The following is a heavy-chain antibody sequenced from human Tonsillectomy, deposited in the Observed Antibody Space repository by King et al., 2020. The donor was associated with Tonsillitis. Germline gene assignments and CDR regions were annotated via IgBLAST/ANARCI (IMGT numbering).Heavy chain of an antibody. CDR2: VYYSGTT. D-gene: IGHD1-20*01. CDR1: GASISSGDYF. V-gene: IGHV4-30-4*01. CDR3: ARAGIIGTPDAFDI. Sequence: VPLQESGPGLVKPSQTLSLTCTVSGASISSGDYFWRWIRQPPGKGLEWIGYVYYSGTTYYKPSLKSRVTMSIDTSKNQFSLKLFSVTAADTAVFYCARAGIIGTPDAFDIWGQGTMVTVSS. J-gene: IGHJ3*02.